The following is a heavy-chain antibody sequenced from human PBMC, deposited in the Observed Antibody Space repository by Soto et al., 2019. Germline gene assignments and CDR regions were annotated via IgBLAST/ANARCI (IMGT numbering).Heavy chain of an antibody. Sequence: PGGSLRLSCAASGFTFSSYGMHWVRQAPGKGLEWVAVISYDGSNKYYADSVKGRFTISRDNSKNTLYLQMNSLRAEDTAVYYCAKGGGITADWGQGTTVTVSS. CDR3: AKGGGITAD. CDR1: GFTFSSYG. CDR2: ISYDGSNK. D-gene: IGHD3-10*01. V-gene: IGHV3-30*18. J-gene: IGHJ6*02.